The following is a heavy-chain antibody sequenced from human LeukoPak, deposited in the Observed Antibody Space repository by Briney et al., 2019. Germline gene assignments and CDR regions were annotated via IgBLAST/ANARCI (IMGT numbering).Heavy chain of an antibody. CDR1: GGSISSGGYY. Sequence: PSETLSLTCTVSGGSISSGGYYWSWIRQHPGKGLEWIGYIYYSGSTNYNPSLKSRVTISVDTSKNQFSLKLSSVTAADTAVYYCARVGYDFWSGSYYFDYWGQGTLVTVSS. D-gene: IGHD3-3*01. CDR3: ARVGYDFWSGSYYFDY. CDR2: IYYSGST. J-gene: IGHJ4*02. V-gene: IGHV4-30-4*08.